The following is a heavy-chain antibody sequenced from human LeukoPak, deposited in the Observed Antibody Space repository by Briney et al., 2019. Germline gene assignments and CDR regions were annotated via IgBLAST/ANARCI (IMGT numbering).Heavy chain of an antibody. V-gene: IGHV4-59*08. J-gene: IGHJ4*02. CDR3: AIAYSGYDAFDY. CDR2: IYYSGST. Sequence: SETLSLTCTVSGGSISSYYWSWIRQPPGKGLEWIGYIYYSGSTSYNPSLKSRVTISVDTSKNQFSLKLSSVTAADTAVYYCAIAYSGYDAFDYWGQGTLVTVSS. CDR1: GGSISSYY. D-gene: IGHD5-12*01.